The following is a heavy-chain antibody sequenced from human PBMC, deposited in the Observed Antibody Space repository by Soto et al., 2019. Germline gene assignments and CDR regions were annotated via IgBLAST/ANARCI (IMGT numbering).Heavy chain of an antibody. V-gene: IGHV1-69*01. Sequence: QVQLVQSGAEVKKPGSSVKVSCKASGGTFSSYALSWVRQAPGQGLEWMGGTIPIFGTANYAQKFPGRVTMTADESTTTAYMELCSLRSEDTAVYYCAREVTWTTAPTASYDFDYWGQGTLVTVSS. CDR1: GGTFSSYA. J-gene: IGHJ4*02. CDR2: TIPIFGTA. CDR3: AREVTWTTAPTASYDFDY. D-gene: IGHD2-21*02.